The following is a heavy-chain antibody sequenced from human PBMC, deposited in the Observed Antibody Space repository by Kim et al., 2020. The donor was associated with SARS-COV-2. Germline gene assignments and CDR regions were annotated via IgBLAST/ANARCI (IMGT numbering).Heavy chain of an antibody. CDR3: VREVVTAILTFDS. J-gene: IGHJ5*01. D-gene: IGHD2-21*02. CDR2: MSSSGTS. CDR1: GGSLTSTNYY. Sequence: SETLSLTCSVSGGSLTSTNYYWVWIRQPPGKGLDWVGSMSSSGTSYYNPSLESRVAIFVDTTKKQVSLRLRSVTAAAAAVYYCVREVVTAILTFDSWG. V-gene: IGHV4-39*02.